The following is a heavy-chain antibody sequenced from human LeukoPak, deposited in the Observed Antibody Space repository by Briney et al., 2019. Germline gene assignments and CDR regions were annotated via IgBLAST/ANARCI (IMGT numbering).Heavy chain of an antibody. CDR2: VCYSGST. CDR1: SGPISSGDYY. J-gene: IGHJ4*01. D-gene: IGHD5-18*01. V-gene: IGHV4-30-4*01. CDR3: ARVIIRGDSYGYYPDYIDY. Sequence: SLTLSLTCTVSSGPISSGDYYWRWIRQPPGKGVERNGNVCYSGSTYYTPSLKSRLTISADTSKNPFSLKLSSLTAADTAVYYCARVIIRGDSYGYYPDYIDYWGQGTPVTVSS.